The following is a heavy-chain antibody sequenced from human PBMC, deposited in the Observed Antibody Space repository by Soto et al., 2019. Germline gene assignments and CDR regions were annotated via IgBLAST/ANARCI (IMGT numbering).Heavy chain of an antibody. D-gene: IGHD6-19*01. CDR3: ARLKLLSMIAVAGYFDY. CDR1: GGSFSGYY. V-gene: IGHV4-34*01. CDR2: INHSGST. Sequence: SETLSLTCAVYGGSFSGYYWSWIRQPPGKGLEWIGEINHSGSTNYNPSLKSRVTISVDTSKNQFSLKLSSVTAADTAVYYCARLKLLSMIAVAGYFDYWGQGTLVTVSS. J-gene: IGHJ4*02.